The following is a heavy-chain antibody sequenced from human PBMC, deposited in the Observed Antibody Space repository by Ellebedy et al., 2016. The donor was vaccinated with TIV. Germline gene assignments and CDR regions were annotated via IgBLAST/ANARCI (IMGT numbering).Heavy chain of an antibody. J-gene: IGHJ4*02. Sequence: SETLSLXCTVSGGSISNYYWSWIRQPPGKGLEWIGYIYYSGSTNYNPSLKSRVTISVDTSKNQFSLKLSSVTAADTAVYYCARYGRRSGYEFDYWGQGTLVTVSS. CDR2: IYYSGST. D-gene: IGHD5-12*01. CDR1: GGSISNYY. V-gene: IGHV4-59*08. CDR3: ARYGRRSGYEFDY.